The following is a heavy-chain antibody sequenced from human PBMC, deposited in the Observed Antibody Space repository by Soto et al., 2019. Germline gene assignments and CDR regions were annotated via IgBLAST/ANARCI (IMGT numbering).Heavy chain of an antibody. CDR2: ISGSGDIT. V-gene: IGHV3-23*01. Sequence: EVQLLESGGGLVQPGGSLRLSCAVSGFSFSNSAMTWVRQAPGKGLEWVSGISGSGDITYNTDSVKGRFAISRDTSKKVGYLQMRSLRAENTAVYYCVKVPQWVLVYHGWFFDYWGQGTLVTVSS. CDR1: GFSFSNSA. D-gene: IGHD3-22*01. CDR3: VKVPQWVLVYHGWFFDY. J-gene: IGHJ4*02.